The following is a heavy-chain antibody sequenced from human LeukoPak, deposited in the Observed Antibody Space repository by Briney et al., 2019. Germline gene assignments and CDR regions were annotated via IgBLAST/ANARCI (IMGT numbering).Heavy chain of an antibody. Sequence: ASVKVSCKASGYTFTSYYMHWVRQAPGQGLEWMGWINPNSGGTNYAQKFQGRVTMTRDTSISTAYMELSRLRSDDTAVYYCAKAEIAARNYYYYMDVWGKGTTVTVSS. CDR3: AKAEIAARNYYYYMDV. CDR2: INPNSGGT. D-gene: IGHD6-6*01. V-gene: IGHV1-2*02. CDR1: GYTFTSYY. J-gene: IGHJ6*03.